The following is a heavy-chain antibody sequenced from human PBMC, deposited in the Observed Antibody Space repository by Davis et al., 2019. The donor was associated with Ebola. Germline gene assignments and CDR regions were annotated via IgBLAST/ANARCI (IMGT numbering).Heavy chain of an antibody. CDR3: ARDTLLAAISYFDL. D-gene: IGHD2-15*01. V-gene: IGHV3-21*01. Sequence: GESLKIPCAAPGFTFSSYSMNWVRQAPGTGLEWVSSISSRSSYIYYADSVKGRFTISRDNSRNTLFLQMTSLTAEDTATYYCARDTLLAAISYFDLWGQGTQVTVSS. CDR1: GFTFSSYS. CDR2: ISSRSSYI. J-gene: IGHJ4*02.